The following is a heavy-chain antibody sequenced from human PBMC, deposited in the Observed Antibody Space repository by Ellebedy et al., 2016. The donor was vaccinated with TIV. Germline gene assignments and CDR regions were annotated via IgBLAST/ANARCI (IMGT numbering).Heavy chain of an antibody. CDR3: TTSHSSGCP. D-gene: IGHD6-19*01. CDR1: GFTFSNAW. V-gene: IGHV3-15*01. CDR2: IKSKTDGGTT. J-gene: IGHJ5*02. Sequence: GESLKISCAASGFTFSNAWMSWVRQAPGKGLEWVGRIKSKTDGGTTDYAAPVKGRFTVSRDDSKNTLYLQMNSLKTEDTAVYYCTTSHSSGCPWGQGTLVTVSS.